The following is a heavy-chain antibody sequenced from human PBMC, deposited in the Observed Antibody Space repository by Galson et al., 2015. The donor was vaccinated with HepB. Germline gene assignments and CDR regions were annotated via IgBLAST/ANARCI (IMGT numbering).Heavy chain of an antibody. V-gene: IGHV3-30-3*01. CDR1: GFTFSSFA. CDR2: ISYDGSNK. CDR3: ARGRSDGPDY. D-gene: IGHD5-24*01. J-gene: IGHJ4*02. Sequence: SLRLSCAASGFTFSSFAMHWVRQAPGKGLEWVALISYDGSNKFYADSVKGRFTISRDSSKNTLYLQMNSLGAEDTSIYYCARGRSDGPDYWGQGTLVTVSS.